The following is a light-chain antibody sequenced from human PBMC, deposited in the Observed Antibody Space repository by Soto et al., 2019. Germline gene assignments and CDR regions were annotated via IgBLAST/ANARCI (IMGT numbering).Light chain of an antibody. CDR1: ETVRTF. CDR3: QQSYSMPLT. CDR2: AAS. V-gene: IGKV1-39*01. Sequence: DIQMTQSPSSLSASVGDRVIITCRASETVRTFLNWFQQRPGKAPNLLISAASNLHSGVPSRFSGSGSGTDFTLTINNLQPEDFATYYCQQSYSMPLTFGGGTKVDIK. J-gene: IGKJ4*01.